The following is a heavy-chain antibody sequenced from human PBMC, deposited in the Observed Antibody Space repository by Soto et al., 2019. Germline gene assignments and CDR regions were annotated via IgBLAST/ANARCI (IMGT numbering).Heavy chain of an antibody. CDR1: EFTFSTSE. D-gene: IGHD6-13*01. V-gene: IGHV3-48*03. J-gene: IGHJ4*02. Sequence: GGSLRLSCAASEFTFSTSEIDWGRQAPGKGLEWISYINSIGNNIYYADSVKGRFTISRDNAKNSLYLQMNSLRAVDTAVYYCARENGFGSSWFSNWGQGTLVTVSS. CDR2: INSIGNNI. CDR3: ARENGFGSSWFSN.